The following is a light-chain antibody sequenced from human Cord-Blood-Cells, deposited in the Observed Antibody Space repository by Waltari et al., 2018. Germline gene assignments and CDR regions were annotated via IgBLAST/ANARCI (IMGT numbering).Light chain of an antibody. CDR3: SAYTSSSTLV. J-gene: IGLJ3*02. CDR1: SSDVGGYNY. CDR2: DVS. Sequence: QSALTQPASVSGSPGQSLTISCTGTSSDVGGYNYVLWYQQHPGKAPKPMTYDVSNRPAGGSNRFSGSRSCNTAYLTISGLQADDEADYYCSAYTSSSTLVCGGGTKLTVL. V-gene: IGLV2-14*03.